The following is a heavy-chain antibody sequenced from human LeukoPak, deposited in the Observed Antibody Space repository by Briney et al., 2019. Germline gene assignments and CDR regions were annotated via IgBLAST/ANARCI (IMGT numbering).Heavy chain of an antibody. V-gene: IGHV1-24*01. CDR1: GYTLTELS. CDR2: FDPEDGET. CDR3: ARDSPYYYGSGSYPNWFDP. Sequence: ASVKVSCKVSGYTLTELSMHWVRQALGKGLEWMGGFDPEDGETIYAQKFQGRVTMTEDTSTDTAYMELSSLRSEDTAVYYCARDSPYYYGSGSYPNWFDPWGQGTLVTVSS. J-gene: IGHJ5*02. D-gene: IGHD3-10*01.